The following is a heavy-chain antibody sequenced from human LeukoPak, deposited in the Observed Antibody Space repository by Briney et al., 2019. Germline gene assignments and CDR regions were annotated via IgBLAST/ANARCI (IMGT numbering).Heavy chain of an antibody. CDR2: IYTSGST. J-gene: IGHJ5*02. CDR1: GGSISSGSYY. D-gene: IGHD1-26*01. Sequence: TLSLTCTVSGGSISSGSYYWSWIRQPAGKGLEWIGRIYTSGSTNYNPSLKSRVTISVDTSKNQFSLKLSSVTAADTAVYYCARGEAVGATNNWFDPWGQGTLVTVSS. V-gene: IGHV4-61*02. CDR3: ARGEAVGATNNWFDP.